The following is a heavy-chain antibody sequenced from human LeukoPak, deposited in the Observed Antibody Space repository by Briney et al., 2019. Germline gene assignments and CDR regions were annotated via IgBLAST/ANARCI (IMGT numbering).Heavy chain of an antibody. CDR1: GFTFSSYS. Sequence: GGSLRLSCAASGFTFSSYSMNWVRQAPGKGLEWVSSISSSSSYIYYADSVKARFTISRDNAKNSLYLQLNSLRAEDTAVYYCATLTKGYYYGMDVWGKGTTVTVSS. CDR2: ISSSSSYI. CDR3: ATLTKGYYYGMDV. J-gene: IGHJ6*04. D-gene: IGHD4/OR15-4a*01. V-gene: IGHV3-21*01.